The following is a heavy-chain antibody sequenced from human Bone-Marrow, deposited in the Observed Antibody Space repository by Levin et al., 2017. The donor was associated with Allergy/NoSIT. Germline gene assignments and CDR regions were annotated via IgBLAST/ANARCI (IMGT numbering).Heavy chain of an antibody. V-gene: IGHV4-59*01. CDR2: IYYSGST. Sequence: SQTLSLTCTVSGGSISTYYWSWIRQPPGKGLEWIGYIYYSGSTNYNPSVKSRVTLSVDTSKNQFSLTLTSVTAADTAVYYCARVSSDNWYDNRGFFDFWGRGTLVTVSS. J-gene: IGHJ2*01. CDR1: GGSISTYY. CDR3: ARVSSDNWYDNRGFFDF. D-gene: IGHD1-1*01.